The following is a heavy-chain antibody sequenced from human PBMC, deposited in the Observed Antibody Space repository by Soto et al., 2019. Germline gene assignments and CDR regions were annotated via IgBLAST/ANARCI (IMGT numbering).Heavy chain of an antibody. V-gene: IGHV1-24*01. CDR1: GCTLTELS. CDR2: FDPEDGET. CDR3: AIQQIGRTMGAFDF. D-gene: IGHD2-21*01. J-gene: IGHJ3*01. Sequence: ASVKVSCKVSGCTLTELSMHWVRQAPGKGLEWMGGFDPEDGETIYAQKFQGRVTMTEDTSTDTACMELSSLRSEDTAVYYCAIQQIGRTMGAFDFWAQGTLVPVSS.